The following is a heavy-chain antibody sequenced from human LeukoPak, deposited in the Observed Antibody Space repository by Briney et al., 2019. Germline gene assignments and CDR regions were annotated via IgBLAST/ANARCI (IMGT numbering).Heavy chain of an antibody. Sequence: ASVKVSCKASGGTFSSYTISWVRQAPGQGLEWMGRIIPILGIANYAQKFQGRVTITADKPTSTAYMELSSLRSEDTAVYYCAREMVGLMWGAGLNWGQGTLVTVSS. D-gene: IGHD1-26*01. J-gene: IGHJ4*02. CDR2: IIPILGIA. CDR3: AREMVGLMWGAGLN. CDR1: GGTFSSYT. V-gene: IGHV1-69*04.